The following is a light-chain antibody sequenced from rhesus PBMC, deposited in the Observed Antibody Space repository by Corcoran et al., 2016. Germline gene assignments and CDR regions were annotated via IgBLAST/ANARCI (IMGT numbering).Light chain of an antibody. Sequence: DIQMTQSPSALSASVGDRVTISCRASQNIYSNLAWYQQKPGKAPKLLIYAASSLQTGIPSRFSGSGSGTDFTLTISSLQPEDSAAYYCKNYYDNPLTFGGGTKVELK. CDR3: KNYYDNPLT. CDR2: AAS. J-gene: IGKJ4*01. V-gene: IGKV1S12*01. CDR1: QNIYSN.